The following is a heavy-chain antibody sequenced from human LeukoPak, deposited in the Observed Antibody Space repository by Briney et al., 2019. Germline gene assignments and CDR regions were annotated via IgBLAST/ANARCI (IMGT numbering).Heavy chain of an antibody. CDR2: VSASGRAT. CDR1: GFSFSSYA. D-gene: IGHD5-24*01. V-gene: IGHV3-23*01. CDR3: AKTGTEEGYGIYFDH. Sequence: GGSLRLSCAASGFSFSSYAMSWVRQAPGKGLEWVSTVSASGRATYYADSVKGRFTISIDNSKNTVFLQMSSLRAEDTAVYYCAKTGTEEGYGIYFDHWGQGTLVTVSS. J-gene: IGHJ4*02.